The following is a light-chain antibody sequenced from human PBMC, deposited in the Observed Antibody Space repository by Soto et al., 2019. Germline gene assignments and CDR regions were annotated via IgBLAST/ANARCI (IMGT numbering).Light chain of an antibody. J-gene: IGKJ1*01. V-gene: IGKV1-5*03. CDR2: KAS. CDR3: QQYNSSPT. Sequence: DIQMTQSPSTLSASVGDRVTITCRASQSISSWLDWYQQKPGKAPKLLIYKASSLESGVPSRFSGSGSGTEFTLTISSLQPDDFANYYCQQYNSSPTFGQGTKVEIK. CDR1: QSISSW.